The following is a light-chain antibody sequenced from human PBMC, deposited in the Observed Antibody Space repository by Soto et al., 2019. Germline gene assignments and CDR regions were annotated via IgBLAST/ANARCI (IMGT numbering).Light chain of an antibody. CDR1: QSISTY. CDR2: TAS. V-gene: IGKV1-39*01. CDR3: QQSYSRPRT. J-gene: IGKJ1*01. Sequence: DIHMTHPPSSLSASVRDRVTLTRXASQSISTYLNWYQQKPGKAPDLLIYTASNLESGVPSRFSGSGSGTDFTLTISSLQPEDFATYFCQQSYSRPRTFGQGTKVDI.